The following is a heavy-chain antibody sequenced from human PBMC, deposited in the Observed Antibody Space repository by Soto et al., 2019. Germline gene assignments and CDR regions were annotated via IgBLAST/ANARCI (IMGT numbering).Heavy chain of an antibody. CDR2: IWYDGSNK. J-gene: IGHJ3*02. D-gene: IGHD2-15*01. V-gene: IGHV3-33*01. CDR1: GFTFSSYG. CDR3: ARAIESFGQNRGLGYCSGGSCYTGDDAFDI. Sequence: QVQLVESGGGVVQPGRSLRLSCAASGFTFSSYGMHWVRQAPGKGLEWVAVIWYDGSNKYYADSVKGRFTISRDNSKNALYLQMSSLRAEETAVDYFARAIESFGQNRGLGYCSGGSCYTGDDAFDIWGQGTMVTVSS.